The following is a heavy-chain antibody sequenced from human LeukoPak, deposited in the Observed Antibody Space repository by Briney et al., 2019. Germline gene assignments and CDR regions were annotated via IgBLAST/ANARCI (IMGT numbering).Heavy chain of an antibody. Sequence: GRSLRLSCAASGFTFSSYGMHWVRQAPGKGLEWVAVISYDGSNKYYADSVKGRFTISRDNSKNTLYLQMNSLRAEDTAVYYCAKVGANYYYYYGMDVWGKGTTVTVSS. CDR2: ISYDGSNK. CDR3: AKVGANYYYYYGMDV. D-gene: IGHD1-26*01. CDR1: GFTFSSYG. V-gene: IGHV3-30*18. J-gene: IGHJ6*04.